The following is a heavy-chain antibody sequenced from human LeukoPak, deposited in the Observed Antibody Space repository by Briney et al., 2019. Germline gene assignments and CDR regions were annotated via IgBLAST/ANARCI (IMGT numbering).Heavy chain of an antibody. D-gene: IGHD3-10*01. CDR2: ISHDVSEK. Sequence: GGSLRLSCAASGFTFSNYGMHWVRQAPGKGLEWAAVISHDVSEKYYADPVKGRFTISRDNSKNTLHLQMNSLRVEDTAVYYCAKGVYGSRSTPLAGFWGQGTLVTVSS. V-gene: IGHV3-30*18. J-gene: IGHJ4*02. CDR3: AKGVYGSRSTPLAGF. CDR1: GFTFSNYG.